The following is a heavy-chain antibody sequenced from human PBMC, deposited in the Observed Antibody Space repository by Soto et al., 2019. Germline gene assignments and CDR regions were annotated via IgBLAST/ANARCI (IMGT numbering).Heavy chain of an antibody. Sequence: GGSLILSCAASGFTFSAYDMHWVRQTTGKGLEWVSAIGAADDPYYLGSVKGRFTISRENAKNSLYLQMNSLRAEDTAVYYCARAYSGRLPRREDYYFAMDVWGQGTTVTVSS. J-gene: IGHJ6*02. CDR2: IGAADDP. D-gene: IGHD2-15*01. CDR3: ARAYSGRLPRREDYYFAMDV. CDR1: GFTFSAYD. V-gene: IGHV3-13*05.